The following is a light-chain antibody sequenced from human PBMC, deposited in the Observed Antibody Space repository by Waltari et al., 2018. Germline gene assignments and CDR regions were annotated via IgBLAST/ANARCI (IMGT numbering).Light chain of an antibody. CDR2: DVR. V-gene: IGLV2-14*03. J-gene: IGLJ2*01. CDR1: TTHIVNYNF. CDR3: SSFAIGNTIL. Sequence: QSALTQPASVAGSPGQSPTLSRTGTTTHIVNYNFVSWYQHYHGRAPRPRIYDVRYPPSGVSNCVSGSKSGNTASLTISGLQTEDEADYYCSSFAIGNTILFGGGPALTV.